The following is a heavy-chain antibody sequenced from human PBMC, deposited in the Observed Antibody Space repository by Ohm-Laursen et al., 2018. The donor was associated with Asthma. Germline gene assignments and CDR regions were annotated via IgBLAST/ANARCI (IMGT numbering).Heavy chain of an antibody. V-gene: IGHV4-31*03. D-gene: IGHD2-15*01. J-gene: IGHJ5*02. CDR2: IYYSGST. CDR3: ARGGYCSGGSCYWFDP. CDR1: GGSISSGGYY. Sequence: TLSLTCPVSGGSISSGGYYWSWIRQHPGKGLEWIGYIYYSGSTYYNPSLKSRVTISVDTSKNQFSLKLSSVTAADTAVYYCARGGYCSGGSCYWFDPWGQGTLVTVSS.